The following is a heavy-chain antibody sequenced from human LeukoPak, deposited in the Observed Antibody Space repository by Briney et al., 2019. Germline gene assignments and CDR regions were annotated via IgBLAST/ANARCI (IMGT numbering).Heavy chain of an antibody. J-gene: IGHJ4*02. V-gene: IGHV3-23*01. CDR1: GFTFSSYA. CDR3: AKGDITILREVIPPGWYY. D-gene: IGHD3-3*01. Sequence: LTGGSLRLSCAASGFTFSSYAMSWVRQAPGKGLEWVSAISGSGGSKYYADSVKGRFTISRDNSKNSLYLQMNSLRAEDTPVYYCAKGDITILREVIPPGWYYWGQGTLGTVSS. CDR2: ISGSGGSK.